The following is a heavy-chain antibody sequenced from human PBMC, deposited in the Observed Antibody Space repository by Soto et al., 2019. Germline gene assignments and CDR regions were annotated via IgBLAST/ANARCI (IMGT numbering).Heavy chain of an antibody. CDR2: IYSGGST. CDR1: RFTVRPNY. Sequence: GGSLKLSCAASRFTVRPNYVSWVRQAPGKGQEWVSVIYSGGSTYYADSVKGRFTISRDNSKNTLYLQMNSLRAEDTAVYYCAREWLLDYGMDVWGQGTTVTVSS. CDR3: AREWLLDYGMDV. J-gene: IGHJ6*02. D-gene: IGHD3-22*01. V-gene: IGHV3-53*01.